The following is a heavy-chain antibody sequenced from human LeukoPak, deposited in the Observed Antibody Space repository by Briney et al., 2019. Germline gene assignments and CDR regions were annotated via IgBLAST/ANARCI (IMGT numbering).Heavy chain of an antibody. D-gene: IGHD3-10*01. V-gene: IGHV1-2*02. CDR3: ARDHEDVYGSGSYRL. CDR2: INPNSGGT. Sequence: ASVKVSCKASGYTFTGYYMHWVRQAPGQGLEWMGWINPNSGGTNYAQKFQGRVTMTRDTSISTAYMELSRLRSDDTAVYYCARDHEDVYGSGSYRLWGQGTRVTVSS. CDR1: GYTFTGYY. J-gene: IGHJ4*02.